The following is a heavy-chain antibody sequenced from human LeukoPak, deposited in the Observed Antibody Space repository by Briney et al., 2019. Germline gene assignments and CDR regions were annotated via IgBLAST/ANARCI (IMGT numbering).Heavy chain of an antibody. CDR2: ISSSTSTM. CDR3: ARDDYGPGDY. V-gene: IGHV3-48*04. CDR1: GVTFSNYS. Sequence: GGSLRLSCAASGVTFSNYSMNWVRQAPGKGLEWVSYISSSTSTMYYPDSVKGRFTISRDNAKNSLYLQMNSLRAEDTAVYYCARDDYGPGDYWGQGTLVTVSS. D-gene: IGHD3-10*01. J-gene: IGHJ4*02.